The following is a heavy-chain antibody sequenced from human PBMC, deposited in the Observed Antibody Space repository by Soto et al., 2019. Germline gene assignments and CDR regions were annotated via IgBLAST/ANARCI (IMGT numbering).Heavy chain of an antibody. Sequence: GGSLRLSCAASGFTFSSYGMHWVRQAPGKGLEWVAVISYDGSNKYYADSVKGRFTISRDNSKNTLYLQMNSLRAEDTAVYYCAKDRKDCSSTSCQYYYYYGMDVWGQGTTVTVSS. CDR3: AKDRKDCSSTSCQYYYYYGMDV. V-gene: IGHV3-30*18. J-gene: IGHJ6*02. CDR2: ISYDGSNK. D-gene: IGHD2-2*01. CDR1: GFTFSSYG.